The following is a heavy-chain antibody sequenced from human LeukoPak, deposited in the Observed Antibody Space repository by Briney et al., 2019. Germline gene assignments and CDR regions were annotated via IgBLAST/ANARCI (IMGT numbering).Heavy chain of an antibody. CDR2: IYYSGST. CDR1: GGSISSGGYY. CDR3: ARRPGDFWSGYYLFDP. D-gene: IGHD3-3*01. Sequence: SETLSLTCTVSGGSISSGGYYWSWIRQHPGKGLEWIGYIYYSGSTYYNPSLKSRVTISVDTSKNQFSLKLSSVTAADTAVYYCARRPGDFWSGYYLFDPWGQGTLVTVSS. V-gene: IGHV4-31*03. J-gene: IGHJ5*02.